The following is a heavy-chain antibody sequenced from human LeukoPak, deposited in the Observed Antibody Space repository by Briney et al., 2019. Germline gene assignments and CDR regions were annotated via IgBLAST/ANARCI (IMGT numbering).Heavy chain of an antibody. V-gene: IGHV1-46*01. J-gene: IGHJ5*02. D-gene: IGHD3-10*01. CDR1: GYTFTSYY. CDR3: ARALAGSGSYYNVPSGLWFDP. Sequence: ASVKVSCKASGYTFTSYYMHWVRQAPGQGLEWMGIINPSGGSTSYAQKFQGRVTMTRDMSTSTVYMELSSLRSEDTAVYYCARALAGSGSYYNVPSGLWFDPWGQGTLVTVSS. CDR2: INPSGGST.